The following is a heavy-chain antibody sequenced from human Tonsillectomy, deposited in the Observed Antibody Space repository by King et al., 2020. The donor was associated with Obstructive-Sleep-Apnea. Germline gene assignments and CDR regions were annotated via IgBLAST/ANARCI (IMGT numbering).Heavy chain of an antibody. CDR1: GFTFSSYG. J-gene: IGHJ4*02. V-gene: IGHV3-30*04. CDR3: ARGLRGGEAWGYYFDY. D-gene: IGHD7-27*01. CDR2: ISYDGSNK. Sequence: VQLVESGGGVVQPGRSLRLSCAASGFTFSSYGMRWVRQAPGKGLEWVAVISYDGSNKYYPDSVKGRFTISRDNSKNTLDLQMNSLRAEDTAVYYCARGLRGGEAWGYYFDYWGQGTLVTVSS.